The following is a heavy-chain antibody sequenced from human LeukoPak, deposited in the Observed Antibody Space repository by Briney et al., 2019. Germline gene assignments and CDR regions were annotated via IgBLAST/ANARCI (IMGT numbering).Heavy chain of an antibody. CDR1: GFTFSSYG. J-gene: IGHJ3*02. Sequence: GGSLRLSCAASGFTFSSYGMHWVRQAPGKGLEWVAVIWYDGSNKYYADSVKGRFTIPRDNSKNTLYLQMNSLRAEDTAVYYCARDQEKETGTGAFDIWGQGTMVTVSS. CDR2: IWYDGSNK. CDR3: ARDQEKETGTGAFDI. D-gene: IGHD3-9*01. V-gene: IGHV3-33*01.